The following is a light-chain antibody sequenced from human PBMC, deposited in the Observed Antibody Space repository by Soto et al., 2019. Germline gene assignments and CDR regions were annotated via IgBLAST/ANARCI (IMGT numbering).Light chain of an antibody. V-gene: IGLV1-40*01. CDR2: ANN. J-gene: IGLJ1*01. Sequence: QSVLTQPPSVSGAPGQTVTISCTGTSSNFGSRVDVHWYQHLPGTAPKLLIYANNIRPSGVPDRFSGSKSGSSASLAISGLQAEDEGDYYCQSYDSSLTGSYAFGTGTKLTVL. CDR3: QSYDSSLTGSYA. CDR1: SSNFGSRVD.